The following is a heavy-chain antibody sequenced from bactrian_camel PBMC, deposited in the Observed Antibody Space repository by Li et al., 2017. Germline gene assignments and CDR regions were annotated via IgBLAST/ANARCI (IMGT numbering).Heavy chain of an antibody. Sequence: HVQLVESGGGSVESGGSLTLSCVASGDGYKRALMAWFRQRPGQEREGVALIFRGGGTTNYANLVKGRFTISQDTTKSTVYLEMDNLNPDDTAMYYCAAAPFCPLDNVQYWGQGTQVTVS. V-gene: IGHV3S68*01. CDR1: GDGYKRAL. CDR3: AAAPFCPLDNVQY. CDR2: IFRGGGTT. J-gene: IGHJ4*01.